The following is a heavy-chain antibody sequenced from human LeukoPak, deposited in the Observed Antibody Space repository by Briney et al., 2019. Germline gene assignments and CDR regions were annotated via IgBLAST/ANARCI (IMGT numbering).Heavy chain of an antibody. CDR1: GFNFRTYA. D-gene: IGHD1-1*01. CDR3: AKSGTGSTTYTHMDV. CDR2: ISGSGDNT. Sequence: GGPLRLSCAASGFNFRTYAMTWVRQAPGKGPQWVSGISGSGDNTYYADSVKGRFTISRDNSKNTLYLQMNSLSPEDTAVYYCAKSGTGSTTYTHMDVWGKGTTVTVSS. V-gene: IGHV3-23*01. J-gene: IGHJ6*03.